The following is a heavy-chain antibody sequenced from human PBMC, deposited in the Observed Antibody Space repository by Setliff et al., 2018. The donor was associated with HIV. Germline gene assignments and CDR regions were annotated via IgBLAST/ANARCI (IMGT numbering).Heavy chain of an antibody. CDR2: IIPIFGTA. V-gene: IGHV1-69*05. CDR1: GGTFSSYA. J-gene: IGHJ4*02. Sequence: ASVKVSCKAPGGTFSSYAISWVRQAPGQGLEWMGGIIPIFGTANYAQKFQGRVTITTDESTSTAYMELSSLRSEDTAVYYCARGVYSYTYYFDYWGQGTLVTVSS. D-gene: IGHD5-18*01. CDR3: ARGVYSYTYYFDY.